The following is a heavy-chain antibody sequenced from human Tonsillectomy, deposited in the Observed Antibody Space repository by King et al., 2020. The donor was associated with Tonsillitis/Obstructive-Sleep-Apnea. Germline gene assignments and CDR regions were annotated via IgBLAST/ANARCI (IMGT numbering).Heavy chain of an antibody. CDR1: GFTFTTYG. V-gene: IGHV1-18*01. D-gene: IGHD1/OR15-1a*01. J-gene: IGHJ6*03. CDR3: AGGGITGTYRSYYYYYMDV. Sequence: QLVQSGAEVKKPGASVKVSCKASGFTFTTYGISWVRQAPGQGLEWMGWISAYNGKTNYAQNVQGRVTMTTDTSTNTAYMELRSLRSDDTAVYYCAGGGITGTYRSYYYYYMDVWGKGTTVTVSS. CDR2: ISAYNGKT.